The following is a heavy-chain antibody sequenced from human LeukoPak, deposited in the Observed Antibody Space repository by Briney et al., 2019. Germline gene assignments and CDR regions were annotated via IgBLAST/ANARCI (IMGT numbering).Heavy chain of an antibody. CDR3: ARGVYGAYFDF. J-gene: IGHJ4*02. Sequence: SETLSLTCDFSGVSLSGYHWSWLRQPPWKGREWLVYRQSNGYTEYYPSLMSRVTISLDTSKRQLSLKLTSVTAADTAVYYCARGVYGAYFDFWGQGTLVTVSS. V-gene: IGHV4-59*01. CDR2: RQSNGYT. D-gene: IGHD4-17*01. CDR1: GVSLSGYH.